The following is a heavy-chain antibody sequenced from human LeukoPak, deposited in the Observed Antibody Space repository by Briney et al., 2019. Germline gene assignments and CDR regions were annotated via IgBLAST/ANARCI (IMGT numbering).Heavy chain of an antibody. D-gene: IGHD6-19*01. V-gene: IGHV3-21*01. CDR3: ARASGWYERGPDYYYYYMDL. J-gene: IGHJ6*03. Sequence: GESLRLPCAASRFTFSSYSMNWVRQAPGKGLEWVSSISSSSSYIYYADSVKGRFTISRDNAKNSLYLHMNSLRAEDTAVYYCARASGWYERGPDYYYYYMDLWGKGTTVTVSS. CDR2: ISSSSSYI. CDR1: RFTFSSYS.